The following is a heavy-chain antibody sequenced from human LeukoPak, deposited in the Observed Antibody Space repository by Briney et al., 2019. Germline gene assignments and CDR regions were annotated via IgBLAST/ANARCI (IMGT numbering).Heavy chain of an antibody. D-gene: IGHD2-21*01. J-gene: IGHJ4*02. V-gene: IGHV1-46*01. CDR3: ARDLQARVALYSPDF. CDR1: GYTYTTYH. Sequence: ASVNVSCKSSGYTYTTYHMHWLRPAPGQGRAGMGIIYPDSGNTRYAQIFQSRVTMTRDTSTSTVYMELSSLRSEDTAVYYCARDLQARVALYSPDFWGQGTLVTVSS. CDR2: IYPDSGNT.